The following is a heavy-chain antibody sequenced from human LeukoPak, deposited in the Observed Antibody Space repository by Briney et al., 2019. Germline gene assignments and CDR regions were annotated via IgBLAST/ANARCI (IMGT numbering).Heavy chain of an antibody. Sequence: GGSLRLSCAVSGFSVTNNYMSWVRQAPGKGLEWVSVFYVGGATYYADSVKGRFTISRDNSENTLYLQMKSLRAEDTAVYYRARGDGYNFFDYWGQGTLVTVSS. D-gene: IGHD5-24*01. CDR1: GFSVTNNY. V-gene: IGHV3-53*01. J-gene: IGHJ4*02. CDR3: ARGDGYNFFDY. CDR2: FYVGGAT.